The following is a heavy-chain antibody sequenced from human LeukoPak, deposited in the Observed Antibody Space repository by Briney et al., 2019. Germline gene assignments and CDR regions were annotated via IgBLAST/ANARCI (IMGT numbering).Heavy chain of an antibody. D-gene: IGHD2-15*01. CDR1: GSTFSSYS. CDR3: AALRGGIDY. J-gene: IGHJ4*02. CDR2: ISSSSSTI. Sequence: AGGSLRLSCAASGSTFSSYSMNWVRQAPGKGLEWVSYISSSSSTIYYADSVKGRFTISRDNAKNSLYLQMNSLRAEDTAVYYCAALRGGIDYWGQGTLVTVSS. V-gene: IGHV3-48*01.